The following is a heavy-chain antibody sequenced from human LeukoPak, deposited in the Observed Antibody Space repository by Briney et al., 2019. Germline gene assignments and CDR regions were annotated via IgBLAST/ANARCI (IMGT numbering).Heavy chain of an antibody. CDR3: ARIEDTAMEYFGY. J-gene: IGHJ4*02. Sequence: SETLSLTCAVYGGSFSGYYWSWIRQPPGKGLEWIGEINHSGSTNYNPSLKSRVTISVDTSKNQFSLKLSSVTAADTAVYYCARIEDTAMEYFGYWGQGTLVTVSS. D-gene: IGHD5-18*01. CDR1: GGSFSGYY. V-gene: IGHV4-34*01. CDR2: INHSGST.